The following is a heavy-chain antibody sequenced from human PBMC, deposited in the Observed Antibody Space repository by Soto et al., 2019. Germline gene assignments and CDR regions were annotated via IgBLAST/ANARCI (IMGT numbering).Heavy chain of an antibody. V-gene: IGHV3-48*02. CDR2: ITDSSDTV. D-gene: IGHD3-3*01. Sequence: GGSLRLSCVASGFSFSNYNMNWVRQAPGKGLEWVSYITDSSDTVHYADSVRGRFTISRDNAESSLHLQMNGLRDEDTAVYFCARDFGHGYYLDYWGRGTLVTVSS. CDR3: ARDFGHGYYLDY. CDR1: GFSFSNYN. J-gene: IGHJ4*02.